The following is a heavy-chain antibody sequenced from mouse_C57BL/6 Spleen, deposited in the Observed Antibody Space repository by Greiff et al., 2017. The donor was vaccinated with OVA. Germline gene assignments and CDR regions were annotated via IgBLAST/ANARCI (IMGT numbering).Heavy chain of an antibody. V-gene: IGHV1-81*01. D-gene: IGHD1-1*01. CDR1: GYTFTSYG. CDR3: ARSGTTVSYYAMDY. J-gene: IGHJ4*01. CDR2: IYPRSGNT. Sequence: QVQLQQSGAELARPGASVKLSCKASGYTFTSYGISWVKQRTGQGLEWIGEIYPRSGNTYYNEKFKGKATLTADKSSSTAYMELRSLTSEDSAVYFCARSGTTVSYYAMDYWGQGTSVTVSS.